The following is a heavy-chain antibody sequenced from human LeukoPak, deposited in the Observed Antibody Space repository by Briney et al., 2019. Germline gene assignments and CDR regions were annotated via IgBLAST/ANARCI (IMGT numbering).Heavy chain of an antibody. J-gene: IGHJ4*02. V-gene: IGHV4-39*07. D-gene: IGHD2-2*01. CDR2: IYYSGST. CDR1: GASVSGSAYY. CDR3: ARVKRRYQVLKPLHETPSHYFDY. Sequence: SETLSLTCTVSGASVSGSAYYWGWIRQPPRKGLEWIGNIYYSGSTHYNESLESRVTISIDTSKDQFSLKLSSVTAADTAMYYCARVKRRYQVLKPLHETPSHYFDYWGQGTLVTVSS.